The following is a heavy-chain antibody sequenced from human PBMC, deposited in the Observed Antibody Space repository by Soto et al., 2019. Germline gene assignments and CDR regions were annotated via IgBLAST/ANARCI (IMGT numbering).Heavy chain of an antibody. V-gene: IGHV4-59*01. CDR1: GGSISSYY. CDR2: IYYSGST. CDR3: ARAPGIAARPNYYYGMDV. J-gene: IGHJ6*02. Sequence: PSETLSLTCTVSGGSISSYYWSWIRQPPGKGLEWIGYIYYSGSTNYNPSLKSRVTISVDTSKNQFSLKLSSVTAADTAVYYCARAPGIAARPNYYYGMDVWGQGITVTVSS. D-gene: IGHD6-6*01.